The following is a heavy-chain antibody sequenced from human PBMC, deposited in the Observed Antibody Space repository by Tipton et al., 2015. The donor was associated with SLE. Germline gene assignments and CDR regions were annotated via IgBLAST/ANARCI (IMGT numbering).Heavy chain of an antibody. J-gene: IGHJ4*02. CDR1: GASVNSGSYY. CDR3: AHLTGGGPIDY. Sequence: LRLSCTVSGASVNSGSYYWSWIRQSPGKGLEWIGYIYYSGSTNYNPSLESRVTISVDTSKNQFSLKLSSVSAADTAVYFCAHLTGGGPIDYWGQGTLVTVPS. CDR2: IYYSGST. D-gene: IGHD1-14*01. V-gene: IGHV4-61*01.